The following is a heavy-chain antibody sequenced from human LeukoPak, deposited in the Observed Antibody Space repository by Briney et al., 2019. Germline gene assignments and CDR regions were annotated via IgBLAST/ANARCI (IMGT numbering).Heavy chain of an antibody. CDR2: ISGYGANT. D-gene: IGHD1-26*01. CDR1: GFTFNLYG. J-gene: IGHJ5*02. V-gene: IGHV3-23*01. CDR3: AKDRGPYLGIDNNWFDP. Sequence: PGGSRRLSCAAPGFTFNLYGMSWVRQVPGKGLEWVSGISGYGANTYYADSVKGRFTISRDNSKNTVFLQMNSLTVEDTAVYHCAKDRGPYLGIDNNWFDPWGQGTLVIVSS.